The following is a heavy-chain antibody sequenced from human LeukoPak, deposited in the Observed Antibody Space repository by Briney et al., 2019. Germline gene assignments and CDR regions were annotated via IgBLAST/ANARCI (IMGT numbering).Heavy chain of an antibody. D-gene: IGHD3-10*01. CDR1: GFTFSSYG. Sequence: GGTLRLSCAASGFTFSSYGMSWVRQAPGKGLEWVSAISGSGGSTYYADSVKGRFTISRDNSKNTLYLQMNSLRADDTAVYYCAKSRGGFDFWGQGTLVTVSS. CDR3: AKSRGGFDF. V-gene: IGHV3-23*01. CDR2: ISGSGGST. J-gene: IGHJ4*02.